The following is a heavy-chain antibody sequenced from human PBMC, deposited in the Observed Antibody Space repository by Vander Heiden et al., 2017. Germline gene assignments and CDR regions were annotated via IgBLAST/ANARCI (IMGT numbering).Heavy chain of an antibody. D-gene: IGHD3-22*01. Sequence: QVHLQESGPGLVKPSETLSLSCTVPGDSFGSSYWAWIRQPPGKGLEWIGNVYYTGYANYNPSLSSRVTFSVDTSRNQFSLSLSSVNAADTAVYYCARVGDSSSGWFFDVWGRGSLVTVAS. CDR3: ARVGDSSSGWFFDV. CDR1: GDSFGSSY. V-gene: IGHV4-59*01. J-gene: IGHJ2*01. CDR2: VYYTGYA.